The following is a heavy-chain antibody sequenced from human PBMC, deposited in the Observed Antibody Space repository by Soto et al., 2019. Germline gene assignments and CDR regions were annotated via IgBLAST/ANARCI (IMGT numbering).Heavy chain of an antibody. CDR2: INHSGST. Sequence: SETLSLTCAVYGGSFSGYYWSWIRQPPGKGLEWIGEINHSGSTNYNPSLKSRVTISVDTSKNQFSLKLSSVTAADTAVYYCARESLYSGYVLSYWGQGTLVTVSS. CDR3: ARESLYSGYVLSY. J-gene: IGHJ4*02. CDR1: GGSFSGYY. V-gene: IGHV4-34*01. D-gene: IGHD5-12*01.